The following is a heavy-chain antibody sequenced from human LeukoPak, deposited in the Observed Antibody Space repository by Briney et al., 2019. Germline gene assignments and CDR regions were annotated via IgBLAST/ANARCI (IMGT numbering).Heavy chain of an antibody. CDR1: GYTFTSYG. J-gene: IGHJ4*02. V-gene: IGHV1-18*01. Sequence: ASVKVSCKASGYTFTSYGISWVRQAPGQGLEWMGWISAYNGNTNYAQKLQGRVTMTTDTSTSTAYMELRSLRSDDTAVYYCARTGYYDSSGYTPWGDYWGQGTLVTVSS. D-gene: IGHD3-22*01. CDR2: ISAYNGNT. CDR3: ARTGYYDSSGYTPWGDY.